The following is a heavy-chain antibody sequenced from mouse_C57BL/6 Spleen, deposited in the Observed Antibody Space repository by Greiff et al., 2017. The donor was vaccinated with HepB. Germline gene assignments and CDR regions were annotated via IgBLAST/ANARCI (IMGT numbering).Heavy chain of an antibody. V-gene: IGHV2-6*03. CDR3: ARENYYGSSYAMDY. CDR2: IWSDGST. Sequence: VQLQESGPGLVAPSQSLSITCTVSGFSLTSYGVHWVRQPPGKGLEWLVVIWSDGSTTYNSALKSRLSISKDNSKSQVFLKMNSLQTDDTAMYHCARENYYGSSYAMDYWGQGTSVTVSS. D-gene: IGHD1-1*01. CDR1: GFSLTSYG. J-gene: IGHJ4*01.